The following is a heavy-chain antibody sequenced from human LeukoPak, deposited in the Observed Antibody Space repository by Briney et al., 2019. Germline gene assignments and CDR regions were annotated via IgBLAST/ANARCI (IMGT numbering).Heavy chain of an antibody. CDR3: TLIQGWGSGSYYRDF. CDR2: VKSKSAGETT. D-gene: IGHD3-10*01. J-gene: IGHJ4*02. Sequence: GGSRRLSFAAPGLSISNDWMSWARQAPGKGLGWVARVKSKSAGETTDYAAPVKGRFTISRDDSKNTLYLQMNSLKTEDTAVYYCTLIQGWGSGSYYRDFWGQGTLVTVSS. V-gene: IGHV3-15*01. CDR1: GLSISNDW.